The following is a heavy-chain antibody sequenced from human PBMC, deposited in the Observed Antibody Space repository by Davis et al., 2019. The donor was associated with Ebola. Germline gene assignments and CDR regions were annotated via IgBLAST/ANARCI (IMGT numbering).Heavy chain of an antibody. CDR3: ARGMPGFTFDY. CDR1: GYAFSTYA. Sequence: ASVKVSCKASGYAFSTYAIVWVRQAPGQGLEWMAYISVRSGDITYAQKFHDRVTMTTDTSTNITYMELRRLRPDDTAMYDGARGMPGFTFDYWGQGTLVTVSA. D-gene: IGHD2-2*01. J-gene: IGHJ4*02. V-gene: IGHV1-18*01. CDR2: ISVRSGDI.